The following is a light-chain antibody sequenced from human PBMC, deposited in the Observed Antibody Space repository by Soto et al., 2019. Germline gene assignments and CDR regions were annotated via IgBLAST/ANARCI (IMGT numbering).Light chain of an antibody. CDR3: QQYGRSPGLFT. CDR1: QSVSNTY. V-gene: IGKV3-20*01. CDR2: DAS. J-gene: IGKJ3*01. Sequence: EIVLTQSPGTLSLSPGERATLSCRASQSVSNTYLAGYQQKPGQAPRLLIYDASSRATGIPDRFSGSGSGTDFTLTISRLEPEDFAVYYCQQYGRSPGLFTFGPGTKVDIK.